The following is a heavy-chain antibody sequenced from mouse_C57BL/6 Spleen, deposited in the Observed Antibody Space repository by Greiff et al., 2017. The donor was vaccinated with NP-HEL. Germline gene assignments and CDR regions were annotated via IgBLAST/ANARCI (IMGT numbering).Heavy chain of an antibody. V-gene: IGHV1-26*01. CDR2: INPNNGGT. CDR3: ARKIDYDYDWSFDV. D-gene: IGHD2-4*01. Sequence: EVQLQQSGPELVKPGASVKISCTASGYTFTDYYMNWVKQSPGQSLEWIGDINPNNGGTSYNQKFKGKATVTVDKSSSTAYMELRSLTSEDSAVYYCARKIDYDYDWSFDVWGTGTTVTVSS. CDR1: GYTFTDYY. J-gene: IGHJ1*03.